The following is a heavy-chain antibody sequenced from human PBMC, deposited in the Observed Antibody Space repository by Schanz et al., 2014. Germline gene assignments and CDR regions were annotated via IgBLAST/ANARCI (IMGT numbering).Heavy chain of an antibody. CDR1: GYTFISYG. CDR3: ARGRGCTGDSCYSWFDL. V-gene: IGHV1-18*01. J-gene: IGHJ5*02. Sequence: QVQLVQSGAEVKKPGASVKVSCKASGYTFISYGIKWVRQAPGQGLEWMGWISAYNGHTDYAQKLQGRVTLTTDTSTSTAYMELRNLRSDDTAVYYSARGRGCTGDSCYSWFDLWGQGTLVTVAS. CDR2: ISAYNGHT. D-gene: IGHD2-15*01.